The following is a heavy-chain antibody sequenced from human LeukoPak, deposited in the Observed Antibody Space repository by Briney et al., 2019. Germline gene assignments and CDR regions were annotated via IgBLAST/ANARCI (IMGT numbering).Heavy chain of an antibody. CDR3: ATAENIAVAGLVFDY. CDR1: EYTLTELS. J-gene: IGHJ4*02. V-gene: IGHV1-24*01. D-gene: IGHD6-19*01. Sequence: GASVKVSCKVSEYTLTELSVHWVRQAPGKGLEWMGGFDPEDGETIYAQKFQGRVTMTEDTSTDTSYMELSSLRSEDTAVYYCATAENIAVAGLVFDYWGQGTLVTVSS. CDR2: FDPEDGET.